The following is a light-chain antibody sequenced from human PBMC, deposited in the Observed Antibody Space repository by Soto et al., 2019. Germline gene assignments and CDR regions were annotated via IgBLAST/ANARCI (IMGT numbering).Light chain of an antibody. V-gene: IGLV2-14*01. CDR1: SSDVGGYNR. J-gene: IGLJ1*01. CDR2: EVN. CDR3: YSFTGSSTPYV. Sequence: QSALTQPASVSGSPGQSITISCAGTSSDVGGYNRVSWYQQLPGKAPKLMIFEVNNRPSGVSNRFSGSKSGNTASLTISGLQTDDEGDCYCYSFTGSSTPYVFGTGTKVTVL.